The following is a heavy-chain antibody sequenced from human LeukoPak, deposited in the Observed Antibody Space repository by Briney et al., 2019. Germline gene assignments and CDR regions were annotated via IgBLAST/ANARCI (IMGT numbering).Heavy chain of an antibody. CDR3: ARGGPGLQYTQGYYYYYYMDV. CDR1: GFTFSSYA. J-gene: IGHJ6*03. CDR2: ISGSGSTI. V-gene: IGHV3-23*01. D-gene: IGHD4-11*01. Sequence: PGGSLRLSCAASGFTFSSYAMSWVRQAPGKGLEWVSAISGSGSTIYYADSVKGRFTISRDNAKNTLYLQMNSLRAEDTAVYYCARGGPGLQYTQGYYYYYYMDVWGKGTTVTVSS.